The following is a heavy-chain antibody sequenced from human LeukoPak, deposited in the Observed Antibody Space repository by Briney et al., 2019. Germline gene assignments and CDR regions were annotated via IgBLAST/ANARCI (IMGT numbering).Heavy chain of an antibody. CDR2: IIPIFGTA. CDR1: GGTFSSYA. D-gene: IGHD6-6*01. Sequence: SVKVSCKASGGTFSSYAISWVRQAPGQGLEWMGGIIPIFGTAKYAQKFQGRVTITADESTSTAYMELSSLRSEDTAVYYCARDLFSSSSNDPINYFDYWGQGTLVTVSS. CDR3: ARDLFSSSSNDPINYFDY. J-gene: IGHJ4*02. V-gene: IGHV1-69*13.